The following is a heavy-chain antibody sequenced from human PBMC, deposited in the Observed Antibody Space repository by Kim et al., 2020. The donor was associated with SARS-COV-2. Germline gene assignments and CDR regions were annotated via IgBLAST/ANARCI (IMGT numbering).Heavy chain of an antibody. V-gene: IGHV1-24*01. CDR1: GYTLTELS. CDR2: FDPEDGET. CDR3: ATSPSIAVASWFDP. Sequence: ASVKVSCKVSGYTLTELSMHWVRQAPGKGLEWMGGFDPEDGETIYAQKFQGRVTMTEDTSTDTAYMELSSLRSEETAVYYCATSPSIAVASWFDPWGQGTLVTVSS. J-gene: IGHJ5*02. D-gene: IGHD6-13*01.